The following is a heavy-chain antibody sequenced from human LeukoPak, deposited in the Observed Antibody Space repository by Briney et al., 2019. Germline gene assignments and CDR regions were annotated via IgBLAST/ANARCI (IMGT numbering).Heavy chain of an antibody. CDR1: GFTFSSYS. CDR2: ISGSGGST. Sequence: GGSLRLSCAASGFTFSSYSMNWVRQAPGKGLEWVSAISGSGGSTYYADSVKGRFTISRDNAKNSLYLQMNSLRAEDTAVYSCASLYGSGSYGFMDVWGKGTTVTISS. D-gene: IGHD3-10*01. V-gene: IGHV3-21*01. CDR3: ASLYGSGSYGFMDV. J-gene: IGHJ6*03.